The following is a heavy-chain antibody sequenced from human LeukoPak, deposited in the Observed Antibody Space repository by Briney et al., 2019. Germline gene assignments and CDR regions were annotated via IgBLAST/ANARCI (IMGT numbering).Heavy chain of an antibody. CDR3: ARGVTDYYYDSSGYLPN. Sequence: GRSLRLSCAASGFTFSSYAMHWVRQAPGKGLEWVAVISYDGSNKYCADSVKGRFTISRDNSKNTLYLQMNSLRAEDTAVYYCARGVTDYYYDSSGYLPNWGQGTLVTVSS. D-gene: IGHD3-22*01. J-gene: IGHJ4*02. CDR2: ISYDGSNK. V-gene: IGHV3-30-3*01. CDR1: GFTFSSYA.